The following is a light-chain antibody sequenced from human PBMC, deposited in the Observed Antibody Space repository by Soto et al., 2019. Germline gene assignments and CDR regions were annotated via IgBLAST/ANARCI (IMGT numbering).Light chain of an antibody. J-gene: IGLJ1*01. Sequence: QSVLTQPPSASATPGQRVTISCSGSDSNIARRNVYWYQHLPGSAPKLLIYSTDLRPSGVPDRFSGSKSGNTASLTVSGLQAEDEADYYCSAYAGRNNVGVFGTGTKVTVL. V-gene: IGLV1-44*01. CDR1: DSNIARRN. CDR2: STD. CDR3: SAYAGRNNVGV.